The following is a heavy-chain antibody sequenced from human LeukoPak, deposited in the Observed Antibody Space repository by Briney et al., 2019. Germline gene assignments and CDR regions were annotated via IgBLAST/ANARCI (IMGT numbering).Heavy chain of an antibody. CDR3: ARVFYTMVRGVAIDY. CDR2: TNPNSGNT. Sequence: ASVKVSCKASGYTFASYDINWVRQATGQGLEWMGWTNPNSGNTGYAQKFQGRVTMTRNTSISTAYMELSSLRSEDTAVYYCARVFYTMVRGVAIDYWGQGTLVTVSS. V-gene: IGHV1-8*01. D-gene: IGHD3-10*01. J-gene: IGHJ4*02. CDR1: GYTFASYD.